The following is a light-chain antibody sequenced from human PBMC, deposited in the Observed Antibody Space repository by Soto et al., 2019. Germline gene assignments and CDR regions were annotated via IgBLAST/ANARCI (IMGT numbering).Light chain of an antibody. J-gene: IGLJ1*01. Sequence: QSALTQPASVSGSPGQSITISCTGTSSNVGTYNLVSWYQQHPGKAPKLLIYEVSERPSGVSTRFTASKSGNTASLTISGLPAEDEADYYCCSYADVSTYVFGTGTKLTVL. CDR1: SSNVGTYNL. CDR3: CSYADVSTYV. V-gene: IGLV2-23*02. CDR2: EVS.